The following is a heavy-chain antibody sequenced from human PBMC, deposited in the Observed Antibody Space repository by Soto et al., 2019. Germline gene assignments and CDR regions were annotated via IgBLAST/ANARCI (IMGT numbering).Heavy chain of an antibody. CDR2: ISAYNGNT. V-gene: IGHV1-18*01. J-gene: IGHJ6*03. CDR3: ASRDCSGGSCYSNYYYYYMDV. Sequence: QVQLVQSGAEVKKPGASVKVSCKASGYTFTSYGISWVRQAPGQGLEWMGWISAYNGNTNYAQKLQGRVTMTTDTSTSTVYMELRSLRSDDTAVYYCASRDCSGGSCYSNYYYYYMDVWGKGTTVTVSS. D-gene: IGHD2-15*01. CDR1: GYTFTSYG.